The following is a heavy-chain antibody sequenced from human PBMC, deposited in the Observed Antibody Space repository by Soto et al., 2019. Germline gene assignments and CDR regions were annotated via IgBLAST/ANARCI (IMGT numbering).Heavy chain of an antibody. CDR2: MYKTGST. CDR3: ARDLWGYCGTDCYPLDV. Sequence: NPSLTCTVSGGSISGYYWSWIRQPPGKGLEWIGYMYKTGSTVYNPSFKSRVTISVDTSKNQFSLKLNSVTAADTAVYYCARDLWGYCGTDCYPLDVWGQGTTVTVSS. V-gene: IGHV4-59*01. CDR1: GGSISGYY. D-gene: IGHD2-21*02. J-gene: IGHJ6*02.